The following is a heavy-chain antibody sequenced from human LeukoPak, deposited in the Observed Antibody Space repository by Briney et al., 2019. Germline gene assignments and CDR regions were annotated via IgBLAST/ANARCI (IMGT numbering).Heavy chain of an antibody. J-gene: IGHJ4*02. CDR1: GFTFSSYW. CDR3: AREHRNVGATIDW. Sequence: GGSLRLSCAASGFTFSSYWMHWVRQVPGKGLVWVLRISTDGTTTSYADSVKGRFTISRDNAKNTLYLQMNSLRAEDTAVYYCAREHRNVGATIDWWGQGTLVTVSS. CDR2: ISTDGTTT. D-gene: IGHD1-26*01. V-gene: IGHV3-74*01.